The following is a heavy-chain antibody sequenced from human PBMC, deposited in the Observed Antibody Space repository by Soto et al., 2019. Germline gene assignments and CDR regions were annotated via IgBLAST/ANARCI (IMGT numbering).Heavy chain of an antibody. V-gene: IGHV4-39*01. D-gene: IGHD3-10*01. Sequence: QLQLQESGPGLVKPSETLSLTCTVSGGSISSSSYYWGWIRQPPGKGLEWIGSIYYSGSTYYTPSLKIRVTLSVDTSTNQFSLKLSSVTAADTAVYYCARQGAITMVRGVISPLYGMDVWGQGTTVTVSS. CDR1: GGSISSSSYY. CDR3: ARQGAITMVRGVISPLYGMDV. J-gene: IGHJ6*02. CDR2: IYYSGST.